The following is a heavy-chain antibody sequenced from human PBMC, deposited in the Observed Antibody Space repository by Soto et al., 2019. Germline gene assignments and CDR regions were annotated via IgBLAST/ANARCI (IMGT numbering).Heavy chain of an antibody. Sequence: AGGSLRLSCAASDFTFSTLAMHWVRQAPGKRLEWVAVISSDGSNEYYADSVKGRFTISRDNSKNTLYLQMNSLRPEDTAVYYCAGPDVYFEYWGQGTLVTVSS. CDR3: AGPDVYFEY. CDR2: ISSDGSNE. J-gene: IGHJ4*02. CDR1: DFTFSTLA. V-gene: IGHV3-30-3*01.